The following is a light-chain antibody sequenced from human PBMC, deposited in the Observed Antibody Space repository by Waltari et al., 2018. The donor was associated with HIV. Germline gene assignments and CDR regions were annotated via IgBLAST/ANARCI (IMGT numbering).Light chain of an antibody. J-gene: IGLJ3*02. CDR1: SGDVGTYNL. CDR2: EVN. V-gene: IGLV2-23*02. Sequence: QSALTQPASVSGSPGQSITMSCTGASGDVGTYNLVSWYQQHPGKAPKLMIYEVNKRHSGVSNRFSCSKSGNTASLTISGLQAEVEAHYFCCSFTGDSTWVFGGGTKLTVL. CDR3: CSFTGDSTWV.